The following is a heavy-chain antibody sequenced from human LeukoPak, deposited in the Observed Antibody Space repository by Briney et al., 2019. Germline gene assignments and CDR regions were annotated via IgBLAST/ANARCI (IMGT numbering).Heavy chain of an antibody. Sequence: SETLSLTCHLAAGSTSTYYSGWVWQPPAEGRGWIGYIYTSGSTNYNPSLRSRVTISVDTSNSHFSLKLSSVTAADTAVYYCARQTYYDFWSGTDAFDIWGQGTMVTVSS. CDR2: IYTSGST. D-gene: IGHD3-3*01. CDR1: AGSTSTYY. CDR3: ARQTYYDFWSGTDAFDI. J-gene: IGHJ3*02. V-gene: IGHV4-4*09.